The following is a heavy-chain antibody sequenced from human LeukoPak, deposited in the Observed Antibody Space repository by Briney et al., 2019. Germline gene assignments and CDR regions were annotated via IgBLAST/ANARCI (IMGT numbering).Heavy chain of an antibody. CDR3: ARAVSGYYFDY. D-gene: IGHD6-19*01. V-gene: IGHV4-59*01. CDR2: IYYTGST. CDR1: GYSISSYY. J-gene: IGHJ4*02. Sequence: SETLSLTCAVSGYSISSYYWSWIRQPPGKGLEWIGYIYYTGSTTYNPSLKSRVTISVDTSKNHFSLNLSSVTAADTAVYYCARAVSGYYFDYWGQGTLVAVSS.